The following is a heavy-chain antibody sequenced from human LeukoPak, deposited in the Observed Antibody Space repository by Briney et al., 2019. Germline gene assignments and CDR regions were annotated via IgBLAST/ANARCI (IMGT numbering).Heavy chain of an antibody. Sequence: ASVTVSCKVSGYTLTELSMHWVRQAPGKGLEWMGGFDPEDGETIYAQKFQGRVTMTEDKSTDTAYMELSSLRSEDTAVYYCATVDFLTADFDYWGQGTLVTVSS. V-gene: IGHV1-24*01. CDR3: ATVDFLTADFDY. J-gene: IGHJ4*02. CDR1: GYTLTELS. CDR2: FDPEDGET. D-gene: IGHD3-9*01.